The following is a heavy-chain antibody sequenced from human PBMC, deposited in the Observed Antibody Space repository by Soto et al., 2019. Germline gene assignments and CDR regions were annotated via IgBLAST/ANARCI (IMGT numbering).Heavy chain of an antibody. CDR2: INHSGST. D-gene: IGHD4-17*01. CDR3: ARYTVTTMSGMDV. J-gene: IGHJ6*02. Sequence: QVQLQQWGAGLLKPSETLSLTCAVYGGSFSGYYWSWIRQPPGKGLEWIGEINHSGSTNYNPSLKSRVTISVDTSKNQFSLKLSSVTAADMAVYYCARYTVTTMSGMDVWGQGTTVTVSS. V-gene: IGHV4-34*01. CDR1: GGSFSGYY.